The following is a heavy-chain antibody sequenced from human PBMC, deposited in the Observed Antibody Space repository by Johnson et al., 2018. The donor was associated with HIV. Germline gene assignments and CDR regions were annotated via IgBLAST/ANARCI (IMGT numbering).Heavy chain of an antibody. J-gene: IGHJ3*02. D-gene: IGHD3-10*01. CDR3: ARARLLWFRELWPHVAFDI. CDR1: GFTFSDYY. V-gene: IGHV3-66*02. CDR2: IYSGGST. Sequence: VQLVESGGGLVKPGGSLRLSCAASGFTFSDYYMSWIRQAPGKGLEWVSVIYSGGSTYYADSVKGRFTISSDNSKNTLYLQMNSLRAEDTAVYYCARARLLWFRELWPHVAFDIWGQGTKVTVSS.